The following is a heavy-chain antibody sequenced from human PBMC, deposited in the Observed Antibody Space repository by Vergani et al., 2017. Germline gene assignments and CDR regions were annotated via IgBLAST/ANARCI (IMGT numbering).Heavy chain of an antibody. CDR1: GFSFSSHA. CDR3: SKARSVTSGRLQDTFYMDG. Sequence: QVQLAESGGGRVQPGRSLRLSCAASGFSFSSHAIHWVRQAPGKGLEWVAVISNDGSKKYYADSVKGRFTISRDNSKNTLDLQINSLRTQDTAVYYCSKARSVTSGRLQDTFYMDGWGKGTMVSVS. J-gene: IGHJ6*03. D-gene: IGHD3-10*01. CDR2: ISNDGSKK. V-gene: IGHV3-30*18.